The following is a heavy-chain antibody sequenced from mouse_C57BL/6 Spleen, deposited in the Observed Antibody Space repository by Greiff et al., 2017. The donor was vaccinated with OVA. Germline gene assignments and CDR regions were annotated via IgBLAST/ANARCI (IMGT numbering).Heavy chain of an antibody. CDR1: GFSINSDCY. D-gene: IGHD1-1*01. CDR3: ARGGYYGSSPWYFDV. J-gene: IGHJ1*03. CDR2: TFYSGIT. V-gene: IGHV3-3*01. Sequence: EVKLQESGPSLVRPSQTLSLTCTVTGFSINSDCYWIWIRQFPGNKLEYIGYTFYSGITYYNPSLESRTYITRDTSKNQFSLKLSSVTTEDTATYYCARGGYYGSSPWYFDVWGTGTTVTVSS.